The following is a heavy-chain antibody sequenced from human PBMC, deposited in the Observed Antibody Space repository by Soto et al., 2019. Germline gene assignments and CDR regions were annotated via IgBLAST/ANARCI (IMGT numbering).Heavy chain of an antibody. V-gene: IGHV3-23*01. CDR3: ARPPLYSSGGYFDT. Sequence: EVQLLESGGGLVQPGGSLRLSCAASGFTFSDHAMTWVRQAPGKGLEWVATSTNYDDRTLYADSVKGRFTVSRDRSNNTVFLQMNSLRAEDTAVYFCARPPLYSSGGYFDTWGQGTLVTVSS. D-gene: IGHD6-19*01. J-gene: IGHJ4*02. CDR1: GFTFSDHA. CDR2: STNYDDRT.